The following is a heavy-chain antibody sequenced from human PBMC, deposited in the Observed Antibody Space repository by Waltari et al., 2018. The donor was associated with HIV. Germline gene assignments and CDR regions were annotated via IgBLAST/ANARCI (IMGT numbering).Heavy chain of an antibody. V-gene: IGHV1-18*01. CDR1: GYTFSIYG. J-gene: IGHJ6*02. CDR2: NSPYNDST. CDR3: AREGFYYGSVTYAPPRYYGMEF. D-gene: IGHD3-10*01. Sequence: QVRLVQSGSEVKKPGASVKVSCKTSGYTFSIYGISWVRQAPGQGLEWMGWNSPYNDSTYYADTQKGRVTLTTDASSRTAYMELRSLRSDDAAVYFCAREGFYYGSVTYAPPRYYGMEFWGQGTTVTVSS.